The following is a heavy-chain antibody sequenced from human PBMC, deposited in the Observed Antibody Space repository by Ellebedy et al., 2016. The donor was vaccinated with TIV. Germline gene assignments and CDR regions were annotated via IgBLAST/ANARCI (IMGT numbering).Heavy chain of an antibody. CDR1: GFTFNNYG. V-gene: IGHV3-33*01. CDR2: LSYDGTKK. J-gene: IGHJ6*02. Sequence: GESLKISCAASGFTFNNYGMHWVRQAPDKGLEWVAILSYDGTKKYYADSVIGRFTISRDNSQNTLYLQMNSLRVDDTAVYYCAREGGTAPYYQYGVDVWGQGATVTVSS. D-gene: IGHD2-21*02. CDR3: AREGGTAPYYQYGVDV.